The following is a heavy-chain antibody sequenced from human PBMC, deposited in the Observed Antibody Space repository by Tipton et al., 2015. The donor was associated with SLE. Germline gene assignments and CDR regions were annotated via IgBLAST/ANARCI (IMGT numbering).Heavy chain of an antibody. J-gene: IGHJ6*02. D-gene: IGHD6-6*01. CDR3: ARARGYSSASVLDT. CDR1: GYTFTSHD. Sequence: QLVQSGAEVKKPGASVRVSCKASGYTFTSHDFNWVRQAPGQGLEWMGWMNPNSGNTGYAQNFQGRVTMTRNTSVNIAYMELSSLRSEDTAVYFCARARGYSSASVLDTWGQGTTVTVSS. V-gene: IGHV1-8*02. CDR2: MNPNSGNT.